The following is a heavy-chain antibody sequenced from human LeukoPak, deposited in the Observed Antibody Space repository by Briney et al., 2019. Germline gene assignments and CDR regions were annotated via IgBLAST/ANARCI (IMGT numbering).Heavy chain of an antibody. CDR1: GFTFGDYA. D-gene: IGHD5-24*01. Sequence: SGGSLRLSCTASGFTFGDYAMSWVRQAPGKGLEWVGFIRSKAYGGTTEYAASVKGRSTISRDDSKSIAYPQMNSLKTEDTAVYYCTRSGEMATTYYYYGMDVWGQGTTVTVSS. V-gene: IGHV3-49*04. CDR3: TRSGEMATTYYYYGMDV. CDR2: IRSKAYGGTT. J-gene: IGHJ6*02.